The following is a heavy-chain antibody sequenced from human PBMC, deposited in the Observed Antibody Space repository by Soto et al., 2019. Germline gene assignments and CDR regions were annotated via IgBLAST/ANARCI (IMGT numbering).Heavy chain of an antibody. Sequence: EVQLVESGGGLVQPGRSLRLSCAASGFTFDDFAMHWVRQPPGKGLEWVSGISWNGASIVYADSVKGRFTISRDNARNSLYLQLDSLEVEDTDLYCYGKGPGLVSSSGSPDSWGEGALVAVCS. D-gene: IGHD3-9*01. CDR1: GFTFDDFA. V-gene: IGHV3-9*01. CDR3: GKGPGLVSSSGSPDS. CDR2: ISWNGASI. J-gene: IGHJ4*02.